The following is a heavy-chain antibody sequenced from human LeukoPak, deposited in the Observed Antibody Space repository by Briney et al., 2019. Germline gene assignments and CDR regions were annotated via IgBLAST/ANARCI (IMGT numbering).Heavy chain of an antibody. V-gene: IGHV3-23*01. CDR1: GLTFSSYA. Sequence: GGSLRLSCSASGLTFSSYAMSWVRQAPGRVLEWVSAISGSGGSTSYAASVKGRFTISRDNSKNTLYMQMNSLRAGDTAVYYCAKSLNWNDGSFDYWGQGTLVTVSS. CDR2: ISGSGGST. D-gene: IGHD1-20*01. CDR3: AKSLNWNDGSFDY. J-gene: IGHJ4*02.